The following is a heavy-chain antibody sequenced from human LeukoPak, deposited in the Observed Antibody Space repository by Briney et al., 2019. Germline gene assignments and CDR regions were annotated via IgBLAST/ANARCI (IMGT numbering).Heavy chain of an antibody. V-gene: IGHV4-30-4*07. D-gene: IGHD3-22*01. CDR2: IYHSGST. CDR3: ARPYYDSSGYYHDAFDI. Sequence: SETLSLTCTVSGGSITTERYYWGWIRQPPGKGLEWIGYIYHSGSTYYNPSLKSRVTMSVDTSKNQFSLKLSSVTAADTAVYYCARPYYDSSGYYHDAFDIWGQGTMVTVSS. CDR1: GGSITTERYY. J-gene: IGHJ3*02.